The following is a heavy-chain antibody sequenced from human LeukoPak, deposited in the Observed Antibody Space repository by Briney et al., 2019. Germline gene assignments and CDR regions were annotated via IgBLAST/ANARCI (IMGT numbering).Heavy chain of an antibody. J-gene: IGHJ4*02. V-gene: IGHV1-69*06. CDR1: GGTFSSYG. D-gene: IGHD3-10*01. CDR2: IVPIFDTA. Sequence: SVKVSCKASGGTFSSYGISWVRQAPGQGLEWMGGIVPIFDTAHFAQKFEGRVTIIADTSTSTAYTELSSLRSEDTAVYYCARVGSPVVVRGAFDYWGQGTLVTVSS. CDR3: ARVGSPVVVRGAFDY.